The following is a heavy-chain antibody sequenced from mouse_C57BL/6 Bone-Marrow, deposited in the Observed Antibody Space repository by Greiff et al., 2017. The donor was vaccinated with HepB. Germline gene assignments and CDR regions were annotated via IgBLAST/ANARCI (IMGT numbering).Heavy chain of an antibody. Sequence: EVKLVESGGGLVKPGGSLKLSCAASGFTFSDYGMHWVRQAPEKGLEWVAYISSGSSTIYYADTVKGRFTISRDNAKNTLFLQMTSLRSEDTAMYYCARLAFYAMDYWGKGTSVTVSS. V-gene: IGHV5-17*01. CDR2: ISSGSSTI. J-gene: IGHJ4*01. CDR3: ARLAFYAMDY. CDR1: GFTFSDYG.